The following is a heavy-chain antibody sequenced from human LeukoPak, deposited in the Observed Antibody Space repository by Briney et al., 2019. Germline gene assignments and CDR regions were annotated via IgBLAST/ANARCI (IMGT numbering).Heavy chain of an antibody. V-gene: IGHV4-59*01. CDR2: IYYTGST. CDR1: GGSINDYS. D-gene: IGHD5-18*01. Sequence: PSEALSLTCTVSGGSINDYSWGWIWQPPGKGLEWIGYIYYTGSTNYNPSLKSRVSISVDTSKNHFSLNLRSVPAADTAVYYCARVAKDGYSCGYVDYWGQGTLVTVSS. CDR3: ARVAKDGYSCGYVDY. J-gene: IGHJ4*02.